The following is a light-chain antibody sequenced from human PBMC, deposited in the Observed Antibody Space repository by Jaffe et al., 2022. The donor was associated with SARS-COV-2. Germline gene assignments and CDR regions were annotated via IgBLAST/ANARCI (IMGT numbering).Light chain of an antibody. V-gene: IGLV10-54*01. CDR3: SAWDTSLSAWV. J-gene: IGLJ2*01. CDR1: SDNVGYQG. CDR2: RNN. Sequence: QAGLTQPPSVSEGLRQTATLTCTGNSDNVGYQGAAWLQQHQGHPPKLLSYRNNNRPSGISERLSASRSGNTASLTITGLQPEDEADYYCSAWDTSLSAWVFGGGTKLTVL.